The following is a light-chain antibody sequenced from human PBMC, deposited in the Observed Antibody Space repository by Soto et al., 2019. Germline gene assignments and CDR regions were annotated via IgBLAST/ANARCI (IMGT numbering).Light chain of an antibody. Sequence: QSALTQPPSASGSPGQSVTISCTGAGSDIAVYDFVSWYQRHPGKAPKLIIYEVTKRPSGVPDRFSGSKSGNTASLTVSRLQAEDESDYYCSSFADTNTLLFGGGTKVTVL. CDR3: SSFADTNTLL. V-gene: IGLV2-8*01. CDR2: EVT. CDR1: GSDIAVYDF. J-gene: IGLJ2*01.